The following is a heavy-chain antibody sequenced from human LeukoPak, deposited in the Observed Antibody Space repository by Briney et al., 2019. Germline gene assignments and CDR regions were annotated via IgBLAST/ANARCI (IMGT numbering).Heavy chain of an antibody. CDR3: ARGFRYNWSYDYYYGRDV. CDR1: GGSIKNYY. J-gene: IGHJ6*02. Sequence: SETLSLTCTVSGGSIKNYYWIWIRQPPAKGLQWMGDTYYSGSTKYNPSLKSRDNISVDTPQNHFTLKLSSVTAADTAVYYCARGFRYNWSYDYYYGRDVWGQGTTVPVS. D-gene: IGHD1-20*01. CDR2: TYYSGST. V-gene: IGHV4-59*01.